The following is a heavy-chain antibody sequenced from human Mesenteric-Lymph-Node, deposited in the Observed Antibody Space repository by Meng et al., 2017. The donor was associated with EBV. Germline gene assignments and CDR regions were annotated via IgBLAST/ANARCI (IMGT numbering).Heavy chain of an antibody. Sequence: QINLKESGPPLVKPTQTLTLTCTFSGFSLATSAVGVGWIRQPPGKALEWLALIYWNDAKRYNPSLRNRLTINKDTSNEQVVLTMTNMDPVDTATYYCSRQEGSSSSEFAYWGQGTLVTVSS. D-gene: IGHD6-6*01. V-gene: IGHV2-5*01. J-gene: IGHJ4*02. CDR2: IYWNDAK. CDR3: SRQEGSSSSEFAY. CDR1: GFSLATSAVG.